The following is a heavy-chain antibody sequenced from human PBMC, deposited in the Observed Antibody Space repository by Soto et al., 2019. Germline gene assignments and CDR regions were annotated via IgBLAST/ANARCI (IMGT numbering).Heavy chain of an antibody. V-gene: IGHV5-51*01. CDR2: IYPGDSDT. CDR1: GYSFTSYW. Sequence: GESLKISCKGSGYSFTSYWIGWVRQMPGKGLEWMGIIYPGDSDTRYSPSFQGQVTISADKSISTAYLQWSSLKASDTAMYYCARLGDYAYYYYGMDVWGQGTTVTVSS. CDR3: ARLGDYAYYYYGMDV. J-gene: IGHJ6*02. D-gene: IGHD4-17*01.